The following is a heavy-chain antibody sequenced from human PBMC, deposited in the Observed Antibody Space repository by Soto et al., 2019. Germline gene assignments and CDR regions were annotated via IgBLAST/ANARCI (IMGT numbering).Heavy chain of an antibody. D-gene: IGHD3-3*01. CDR3: AMTYYDFWSGSYYGMDV. CDR2: IYPGDSDT. J-gene: IGHJ6*02. Sequence: WESLKISCKGSGYSFTSYWIGWVRQMPGKGLEWMGIIYPGDSDTRYSPSFQGQVTISADKSISTAYLQWSSLKASDTAMYYCAMTYYDFWSGSYYGMDVWGQGTTVTVSS. V-gene: IGHV5-51*01. CDR1: GYSFTSYW.